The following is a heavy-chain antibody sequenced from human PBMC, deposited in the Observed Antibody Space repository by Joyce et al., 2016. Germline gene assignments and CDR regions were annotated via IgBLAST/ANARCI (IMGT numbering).Heavy chain of an antibody. CDR1: GKSLSELS. J-gene: IGHJ5*02. CDR2: FHPEDGDT. V-gene: IGHV1-24*01. CDR3: AISSVHGWGVWVS. Sequence: QVQLAQSGPEVKKPGASVKVSCKVSGKSLSELSMHWVRHFPGKGLEWLGGFHPEDGDTIYAKNIPGRVTMTEHTSTVTGYMELNSLTFADTAVYYCAISSVHGWGVWVSWGQGTLVTVSS. D-gene: IGHD3-16*01.